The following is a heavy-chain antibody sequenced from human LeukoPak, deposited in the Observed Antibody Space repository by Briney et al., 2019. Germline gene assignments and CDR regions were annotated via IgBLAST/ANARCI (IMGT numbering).Heavy chain of an antibody. CDR2: IYYSGST. Sequence: SETLSLTCTVSGGSISSYYWSWIRQPPGKGLEWIGYIYYSGSTNYNPSLKSRVTISVDTSKNQFSLKLSSVTAADTAVYYCARSLGSGNYFDYWGQGTLVTVSS. CDR1: GGSISSYY. J-gene: IGHJ4*02. D-gene: IGHD3-10*01. V-gene: IGHV4-59*01. CDR3: ARSLGSGNYFDY.